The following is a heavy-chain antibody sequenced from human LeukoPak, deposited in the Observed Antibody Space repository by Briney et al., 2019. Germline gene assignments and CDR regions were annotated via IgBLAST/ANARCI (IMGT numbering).Heavy chain of an antibody. CDR2: INHSGST. V-gene: IGHV4-34*01. D-gene: IGHD1-26*01. CDR3: ARAKVGATRQYFQH. J-gene: IGHJ1*01. CDR1: GGSFSGYY. Sequence: PSETLSLTCAVYGGSFSGYYWSWIRQPPGKGLEWIGDINHSGSTNYNPSLKSRVTISVDTSKNQFSLKLSSVTAADTAVYYCARAKVGATRQYFQHWGQGTLVTVSS.